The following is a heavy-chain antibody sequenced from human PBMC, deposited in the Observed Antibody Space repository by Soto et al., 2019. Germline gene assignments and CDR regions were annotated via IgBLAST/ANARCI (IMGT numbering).Heavy chain of an antibody. CDR2: ISAYNGNT. J-gene: IGHJ4*02. V-gene: IGHV1-18*01. CDR1: GYTFTSYG. Sequence: QVQLVQSGAEVKKPGASVKVSCKASGYTFTSYGISWVRQAPGQGLEWMGWISAYNGNTNYARKLQGRVTMTTDTSTSTAYMELRSLRSDDTAVYYCARVGYCGGDLCIHYFDYWGQGTLVTVSS. CDR3: ARVGYCGGDLCIHYFDY. D-gene: IGHD2-21*02.